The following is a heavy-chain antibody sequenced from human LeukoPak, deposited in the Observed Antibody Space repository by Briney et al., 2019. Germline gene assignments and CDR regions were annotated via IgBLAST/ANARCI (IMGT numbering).Heavy chain of an antibody. Sequence: GGSLRLSCAASGFAFSNYWMSWVRQAPGKGLEWVANMNEHGSDAYYVGSVKGRFTISRDNAKSSLSLQLNSLRAEDTAVYYCASHSGFRHDYWGQGTLVTVSS. J-gene: IGHJ4*02. CDR2: MNEHGSDA. V-gene: IGHV3-7*01. CDR3: ASHSGFRHDY. CDR1: GFAFSNYW. D-gene: IGHD5-18*01.